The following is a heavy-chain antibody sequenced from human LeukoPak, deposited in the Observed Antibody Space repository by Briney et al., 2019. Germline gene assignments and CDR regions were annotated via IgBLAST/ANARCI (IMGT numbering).Heavy chain of an antibody. J-gene: IGHJ4*02. CDR2: IIPIFGTA. CDR1: GGTFSIYA. D-gene: IGHD4-17*01. CDR3: ARDSDYGDYIDY. V-gene: IGHV1-69*13. Sequence: SVKVSFKASGGTFSIYAISWVRQAPGQGLEWMGGIIPIFGTANYAQKFQGRVTITADESTSTAYMELSSLRSEDTAVYYCARDSDYGDYIDYWGQGTLVTVSS.